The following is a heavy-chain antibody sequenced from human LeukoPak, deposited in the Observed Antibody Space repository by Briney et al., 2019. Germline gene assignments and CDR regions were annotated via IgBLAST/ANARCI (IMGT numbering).Heavy chain of an antibody. CDR2: ISYDGSNK. CDR3: AKDLNWNNYSGG. V-gene: IGHV3-30-3*01. J-gene: IGHJ4*02. Sequence: GGSLRLSCAASGFTFSSYAMHWVRQAPGKGPEWVAVISYDGSNKYYADSVKGRFTISRDNSKNTLYLQMNSLRAEDTAVYYCAKDLNWNNYSGGWGQGTLVTVSS. D-gene: IGHD1/OR15-1a*01. CDR1: GFTFSSYA.